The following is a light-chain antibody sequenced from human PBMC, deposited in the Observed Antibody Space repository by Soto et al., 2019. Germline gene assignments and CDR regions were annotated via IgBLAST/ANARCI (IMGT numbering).Light chain of an antibody. J-gene: IGLJ2*01. CDR2: EVS. Sequence: QSALTQPPSACGSARQSVTISCTGTSSDVGGYNYVSWYQQYPGKAPKLMIYEVSKRPSGVPDRFTGSKSGNTASLTVSGLQAEDEADYYCSSYAGSNNLGVFGGGTQLTVL. V-gene: IGLV2-8*01. CDR3: SSYAGSNNLGV. CDR1: SSDVGGYNY.